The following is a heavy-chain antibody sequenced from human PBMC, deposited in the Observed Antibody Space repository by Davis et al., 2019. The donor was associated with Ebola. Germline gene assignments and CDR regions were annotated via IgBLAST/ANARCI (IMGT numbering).Heavy chain of an antibody. CDR1: GFSFGGYA. D-gene: IGHD4-11*01. CDR2: ISGSGATT. Sequence: GESLKISCVGSGFSFGGYAMTWARQALGKGLEWVSAISGSGATTYYADSVKGRFTISRDNAKNSLYLQMNSLRPEDTALYFCAKDLWTTVLTGPSFDYWGQGTLVTVSS. CDR3: AKDLWTTVLTGPSFDY. V-gene: IGHV3-23*01. J-gene: IGHJ4*02.